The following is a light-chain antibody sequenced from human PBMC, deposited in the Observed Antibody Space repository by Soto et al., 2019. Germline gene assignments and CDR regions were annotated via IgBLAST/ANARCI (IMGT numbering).Light chain of an antibody. CDR3: AAWDDSRYGVV. CDR1: NSNIGSNN. Sequence: QSVLTQSPSASGTPGQRVTIACSGGNSNIGSNNVNWYRHVPGTAPKLLIFRSDQRPSGVPDRFSGSRSGTSASLVINGLQSGDEAHYYCAAWDDSRYGVVFGGGTKLTVL. J-gene: IGLJ2*01. CDR2: RSD. V-gene: IGLV1-44*01.